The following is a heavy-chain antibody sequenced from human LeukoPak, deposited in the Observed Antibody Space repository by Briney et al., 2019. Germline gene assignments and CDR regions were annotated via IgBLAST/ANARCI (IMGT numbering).Heavy chain of an antibody. CDR1: GFTFSSYT. V-gene: IGHV3-21*01. J-gene: IGHJ4*02. Sequence: GGSLRLSCAASGFTFSSYTMNWVRQAPGKGLEWVSSINSDSSLMFYAESVKGRFTISRDNARNSLYLQMNSLRAEDTAVYYCIRDLFDDYSLDYWGQGALVTVSS. CDR3: IRDLFDDYSLDY. CDR2: INSDSSLM. D-gene: IGHD3-16*01.